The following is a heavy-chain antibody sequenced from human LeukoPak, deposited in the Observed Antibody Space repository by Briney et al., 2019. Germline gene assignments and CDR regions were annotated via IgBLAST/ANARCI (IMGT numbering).Heavy chain of an antibody. D-gene: IGHD2-15*01. V-gene: IGHV1-2*02. Sequence: GASVKVSCKASGYTFTGYYMHWVRQAPGQGLEWMGWINPNSGGTNYAQKFQGRVTMTRDTSISTAYMELSRLRSDDTAVYYCASGYCSGGSCWHPSRNYYGMGVWGQGTTVTVSS. CDR3: ASGYCSGGSCWHPSRNYYGMGV. CDR2: INPNSGGT. J-gene: IGHJ6*02. CDR1: GYTFTGYY.